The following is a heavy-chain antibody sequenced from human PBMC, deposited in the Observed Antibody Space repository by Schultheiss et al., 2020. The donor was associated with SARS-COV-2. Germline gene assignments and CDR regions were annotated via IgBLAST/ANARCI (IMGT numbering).Heavy chain of an antibody. CDR1: GGSISSSSYY. V-gene: IGHV4-61*01. CDR3: AREGVTLLWFGELFSRYGMDV. J-gene: IGHJ6*02. D-gene: IGHD3-10*01. CDR2: IYYSGST. Sequence: GSLRLSCTVSGGSISSSSYYWGWIRQPPGKGLEWIGYIYYSGSTNYNPSLKSRVTISVDTSKNQFSLKLSSVTAADTAVYYCAREGVTLLWFGELFSRYGMDVWGQGTTVTVSS.